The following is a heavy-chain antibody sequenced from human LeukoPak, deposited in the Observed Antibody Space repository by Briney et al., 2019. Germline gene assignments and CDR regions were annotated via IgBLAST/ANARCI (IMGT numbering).Heavy chain of an antibody. D-gene: IGHD3-10*01. CDR1: GFTFSSYA. J-gene: IGHJ4*02. Sequence: GGSLRLSCAASGFTFSSYAMSWVRQAPGKGLEWVSAISGGGGSTYYADSVKGRFTISRDNSKNTLYLQMNSLRAEDTAVYYCAKGYYGSGSYCGFDYWGQGTLVTVSS. CDR2: ISGGGGST. CDR3: AKGYYGSGSYCGFDY. V-gene: IGHV3-23*01.